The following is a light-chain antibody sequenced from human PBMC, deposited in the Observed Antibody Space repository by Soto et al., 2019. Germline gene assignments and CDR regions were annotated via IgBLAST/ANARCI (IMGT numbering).Light chain of an antibody. CDR1: QSVSSY. J-gene: IGKJ5*01. Sequence: IVLTQSPATLSLSTGEIATLSRSASQSVSSYLVWSQQKPGQAHRLLIYDASNRATGITVRLRGSGSGTDFTLPISSLEPEDFALYYCQQRNNWPITFGQGTRLEIK. CDR2: DAS. CDR3: QQRNNWPIT. V-gene: IGKV3-11*01.